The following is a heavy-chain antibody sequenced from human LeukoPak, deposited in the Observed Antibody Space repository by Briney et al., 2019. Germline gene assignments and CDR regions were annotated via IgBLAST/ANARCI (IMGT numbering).Heavy chain of an antibody. CDR3: ARGVGSSCYRSSWGYYGMDV. J-gene: IGHJ6*02. V-gene: IGHV4-39*07. CDR1: GGSVSTSSYY. D-gene: IGHD6-13*01. CDR2: INHRGST. Sequence: SETLSLTCTVSGGSVSTSSYYWGWIRQPPGKGLEWIGEINHRGSTNYNPSLKSRVTISVDTSKNQFSLKLSSVTAADTAVYYCARGVGSSCYRSSWGYYGMDVWGQGTTVTVSS.